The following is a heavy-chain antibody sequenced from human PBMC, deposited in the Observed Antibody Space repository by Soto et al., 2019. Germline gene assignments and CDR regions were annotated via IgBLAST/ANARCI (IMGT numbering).Heavy chain of an antibody. CDR1: GGTFSSYA. J-gene: IGHJ3*01. D-gene: IGHD1-1*01. CDR2: IIPIFGTA. Sequence: SVKVSCKASGGTFSSYAISWVRQAPGQGLEWMGGIIPIFGTANYAQKFQGRVTITADKSTSTAYMELSSLRSEDTAVYYCAAASGTGWYWNAFDFWGQGTKVTVSS. CDR3: AAASGTGWYWNAFDF. V-gene: IGHV1-69*06.